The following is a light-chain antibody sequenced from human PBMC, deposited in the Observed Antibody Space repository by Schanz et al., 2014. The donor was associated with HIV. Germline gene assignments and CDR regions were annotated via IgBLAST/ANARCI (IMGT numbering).Light chain of an antibody. CDR3: AAWGDSLDGWV. V-gene: IGLV2-14*01. CDR1: SRDLRDYNH. J-gene: IGLJ3*02. Sequence: QSALTQPASVSGSPGQSITISCAGTSRDLRDYNHVSWYQQRPGKAPKLMIYEVTKRPSGVPARFSGSKSGTSASLAISGLQSADEADYYCAAWGDSLDGWVFGGGTKLTVL. CDR2: EVT.